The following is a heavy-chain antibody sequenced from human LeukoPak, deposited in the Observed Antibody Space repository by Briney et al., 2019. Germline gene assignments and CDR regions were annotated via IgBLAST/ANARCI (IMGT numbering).Heavy chain of an antibody. V-gene: IGHV4-30-2*01. CDR2: IYHSGST. D-gene: IGHD6-6*01. CDR1: GGSISSGGYY. CDR3: ARGIAARRVFDY. J-gene: IGHJ4*02. Sequence: SQTLSLTCTVSGGSISSGGYYWSWIRQPPGKGLKWIGYIYHSGSTYYNPSLKSRVTISVDRSKNQFSLKLSSVTAADTAVYYCARGIAARRVFDYWGQGTLVTVSS.